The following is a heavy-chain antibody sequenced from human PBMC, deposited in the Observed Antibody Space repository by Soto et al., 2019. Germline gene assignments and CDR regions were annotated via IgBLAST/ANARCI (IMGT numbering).Heavy chain of an antibody. CDR3: AAGITIFGADDY. V-gene: IGHV1-58*02. CDR1: GFTFTSSA. CDR2: IVVGSDNT. J-gene: IGHJ4*01. Sequence: ASVKVSCKASGFTFTSSAIQWMRQTHGQRLEWIGWIVVGSDNTKYAQKFQERVTITRDMSTSTAYMELSRLRSEDTAVYYCAAGITIFGADDYWGHGTLVTVSS. D-gene: IGHD3-3*01.